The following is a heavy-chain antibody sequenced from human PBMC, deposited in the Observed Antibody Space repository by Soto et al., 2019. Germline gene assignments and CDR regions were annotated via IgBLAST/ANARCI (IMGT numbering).Heavy chain of an antibody. CDR1: GYTFTSYY. J-gene: IGHJ6*02. CDR3: ARDPDYDFWSGSRDHYYYYYGMDV. Sequence: ASVKVSCKASGYTFTSYYMHWVRQAPGQGLEWMGIINPSGGSTSYAQKFQGRVTMTRDTSTSTVYMELSSLRSEDTAVYYCARDPDYDFWSGSRDHYYYYYGMDVWGQGTTVTVSS. V-gene: IGHV1-46*01. CDR2: INPSGGST. D-gene: IGHD3-3*01.